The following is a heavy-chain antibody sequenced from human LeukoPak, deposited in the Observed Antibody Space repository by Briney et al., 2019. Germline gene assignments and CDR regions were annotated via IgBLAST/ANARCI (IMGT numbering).Heavy chain of an antibody. CDR2: INWNGGST. D-gene: IGHD5-18*01. J-gene: IGHJ4*02. V-gene: IGHV3-20*04. CDR1: GFTFDGYG. Sequence: PGGSLRLSCAASGFTFDGYGMGWVRQAPGKGLEWVSGINWNGGSTGYVDSVKGRFTIYRDNAKNLLYLQMNSLRVEDTALYYCAGDGYGYSYDYWGQGTLVTVSS. CDR3: AGDGYGYSYDY.